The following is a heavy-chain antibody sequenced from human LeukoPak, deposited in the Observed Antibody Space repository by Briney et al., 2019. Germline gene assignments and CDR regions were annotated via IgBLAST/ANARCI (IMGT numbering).Heavy chain of an antibody. CDR1: GFSFSSYA. J-gene: IGHJ4*02. CDR2: ISDDGNYK. Sequence: PGGSLRLSWVAAGFSFSSYAMHWVRQAPGKGLEWVTIISDDGNYKYYAGSVKGRFTISRDNSKNTLYLQMNSLRAEDTAVYYCAKGDGSFVVDYWGQGTLVTVSS. CDR3: AKGDGSFVVDY. V-gene: IGHV3-30-3*01. D-gene: IGHD6-19*01.